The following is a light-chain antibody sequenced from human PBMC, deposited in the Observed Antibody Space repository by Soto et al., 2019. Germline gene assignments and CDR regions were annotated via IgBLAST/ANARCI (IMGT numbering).Light chain of an antibody. Sequence: ETVLTQSPATLSLSPGERATLSCRASQSISTYLAWYQQKPGQAPRLLIYDAVNRATGIPARFSGSGSGTDFTLIIDSLAPEDFAVYYCQQYGSPPWTFGQGTKVEIK. CDR3: QQYGSPPWT. CDR1: QSISTY. J-gene: IGKJ1*01. V-gene: IGKV3-11*01. CDR2: DAV.